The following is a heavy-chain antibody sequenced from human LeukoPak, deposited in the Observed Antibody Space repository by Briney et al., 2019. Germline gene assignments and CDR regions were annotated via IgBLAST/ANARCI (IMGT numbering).Heavy chain of an antibody. CDR3: ARGYCSGGSCSTGWFDP. V-gene: IGHV3-13*01. CDR1: GFTFSSYD. CDR2: IGTLGDT. Sequence: GGSLTLSCALSGFTFSSYDMLWVRPPPGKSLEWVASIGTLGDTYYPGSVKGRFTISRENANNSLYLQMNSLRDGDTAVYYCARGYCSGGSCSTGWFDPWGQGTLVTVSS. D-gene: IGHD2-15*01. J-gene: IGHJ5*02.